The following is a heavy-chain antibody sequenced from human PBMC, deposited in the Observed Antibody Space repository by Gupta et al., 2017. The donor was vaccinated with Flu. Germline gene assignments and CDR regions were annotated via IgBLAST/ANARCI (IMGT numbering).Heavy chain of an antibody. V-gene: IGHV3-7*02. D-gene: IGHD5-18*01. J-gene: IGHJ4*02. CDR1: GLTLDNHW. CDR3: AKYTYFYCDY. Sequence: EVQLVESGGGLVQPGGSLSLSCAVSGLTLDNHWMAWVRLTPGKRLEWVAHISQDGSAKYYVDSVKGRFTISRDNTKNSLYLQMSSLRAEDTAVYYCAKYTYFYCDYWGQGTLVTVSS. CDR2: ISQDGSAK.